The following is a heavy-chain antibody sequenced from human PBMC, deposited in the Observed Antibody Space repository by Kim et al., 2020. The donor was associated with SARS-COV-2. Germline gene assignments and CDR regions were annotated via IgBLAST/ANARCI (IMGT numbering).Heavy chain of an antibody. V-gene: IGHV3-7*01. CDR3: VRAGRECYGTCHYGDRGEDC. CDR2: IKQDGSEK. CDR1: GFSFSDHW. J-gene: IGHJ4*02. Sequence: GGSLRLSCAASGFSFSDHWMRWVRQAPGKGLEWVATIKQDGSEKHHLDSVEGRFTISRDNAENSLYLQMKNLRLEDTAVYYCVRAGRECYGTCHYGDRGEDCWGQGTLVTVSS. D-gene: IGHD2-15*01.